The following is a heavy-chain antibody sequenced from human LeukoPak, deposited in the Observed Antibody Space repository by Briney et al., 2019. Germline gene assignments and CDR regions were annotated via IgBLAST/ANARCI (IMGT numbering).Heavy chain of an antibody. CDR2: GDYNGAT. V-gene: IGHV4-39*07. Sequence: SETLSPTCTVSADSSTSVTDECAWLRQPPGKGLGWIASGDYNGATYYNPSLESRVAISADMSKNQFSLNLTSVTGADAAVYYCAGERGEEYSSGWYKRNYFDNWGQGIRVTVSS. D-gene: IGHD6-19*01. J-gene: IGHJ4*02. CDR1: ADSSTSVTDE. CDR3: AGERGEEYSSGWYKRNYFDN.